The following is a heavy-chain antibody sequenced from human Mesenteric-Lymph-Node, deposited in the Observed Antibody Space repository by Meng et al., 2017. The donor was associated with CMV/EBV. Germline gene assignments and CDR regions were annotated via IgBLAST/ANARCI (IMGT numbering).Heavy chain of an antibody. CDR3: ARSHDYDSNWFDP. CDR1: GGSISSGSYY. J-gene: IGHJ5*02. CDR2: IYYSGIT. D-gene: IGHD5-12*01. Sequence: TGSGGSISSGSYYWGWIRQPPGRGLEWIGSIYYSGITYYNPSLKSRVTVSVDTSKNQFSLKLSTLTAADTAVYYCARSHDYDSNWFDPWGQGTLVTVSS. V-gene: IGHV4-39*01.